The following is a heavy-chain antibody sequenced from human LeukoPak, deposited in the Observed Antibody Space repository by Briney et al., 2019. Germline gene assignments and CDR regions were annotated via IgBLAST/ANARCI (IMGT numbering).Heavy chain of an antibody. D-gene: IGHD6-19*01. Sequence: GGSLRLSCAASGFTFSKYWMLWVRQAPGKGLESVSRINTDGTVTTYADSVKGRFTVSRDNADNTMSLQMNSVRDEGTAVYYCATKQWLAPPPDSWGQGTPVTVSS. CDR1: GFTFSKYW. J-gene: IGHJ4*02. CDR2: INTDGTVT. CDR3: ATKQWLAPPPDS. V-gene: IGHV3-74*01.